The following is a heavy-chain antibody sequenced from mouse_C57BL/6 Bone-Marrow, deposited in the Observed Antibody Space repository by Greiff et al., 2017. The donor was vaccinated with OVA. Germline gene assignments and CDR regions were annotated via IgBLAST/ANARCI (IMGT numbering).Heavy chain of an antibody. J-gene: IGHJ2*01. CDR1: DYEFPSHD. CDR2: INSDGGST. D-gene: IGHD2-2*01. Sequence: EVKLVESGGGLVQPGESLKLSCESNDYEFPSHDMSWVRKTPEKRLELVAAINSDGGSTYYPDTMERRFIISRDNTEKTLYLQMSSLRSEDTALYYCARRSTLVTTGGFDYWGQGTTLTVSS. V-gene: IGHV5-2*03. CDR3: ARRSTLVTTGGFDY.